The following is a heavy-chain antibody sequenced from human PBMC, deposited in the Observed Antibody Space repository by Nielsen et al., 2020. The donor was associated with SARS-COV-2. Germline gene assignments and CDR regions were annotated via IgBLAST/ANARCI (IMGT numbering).Heavy chain of an antibody. V-gene: IGHV3-48*02. CDR1: GFALRAYG. J-gene: IGHJ6*03. CDR3: AKELEVCCHYMDV. Sequence: GGSLRLSCTASGFALRAYGMDWVRQVPGRGLEWLAHIRMSDGATQYADSVRGRFTISRDNAKNSLYLQMNSLRDEDTAVYFCAKELEVCCHYMDVWGKGTTVTVS. D-gene: IGHD5/OR15-5a*01. CDR2: IRMSDGAT.